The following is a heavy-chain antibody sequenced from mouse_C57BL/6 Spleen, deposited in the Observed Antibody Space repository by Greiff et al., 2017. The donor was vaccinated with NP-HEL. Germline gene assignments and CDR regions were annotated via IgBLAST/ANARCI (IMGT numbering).Heavy chain of an antibody. J-gene: IGHJ3*01. V-gene: IGHV2-6*01. D-gene: IGHD1-1*01. CDR1: GFSLTSYG. CDR2: IWGVGST. CDR3: ASGYYYGSSSLAY. Sequence: QVQLQQSGPGLVAPSQSLSITCTVSGFSLTSYGVDWVRQSPGKGLEWLGVIWGVGSTNYNSALKSRLSISKDNSKSQVFLKMNSLQTDDTAMYYCASGYYYGSSSLAYWGQGTLVTVSA.